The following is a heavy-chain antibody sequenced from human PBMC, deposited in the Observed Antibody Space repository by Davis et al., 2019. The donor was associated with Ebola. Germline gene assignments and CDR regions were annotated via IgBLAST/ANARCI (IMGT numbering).Heavy chain of an antibody. V-gene: IGHV1-69-2*01. Sequence: ASVKVSCKGSGYSFTDYYMHWVKGAPGKGLEWVGLVDPKAGKTVYAEKFQDRVTITADKSTDTVYMELRSLRYEDTAVYYCATLDILTAYVSYAMDVWGQGTTVTVSS. J-gene: IGHJ6*02. CDR2: VDPKAGKT. CDR1: GYSFTDYY. CDR3: ATLDILTAYVSYAMDV. D-gene: IGHD3-9*01.